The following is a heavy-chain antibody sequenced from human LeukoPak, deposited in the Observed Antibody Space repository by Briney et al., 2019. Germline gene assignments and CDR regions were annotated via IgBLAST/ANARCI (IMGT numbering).Heavy chain of an antibody. CDR1: GYTFTNYG. CDR2: INAYTGNT. D-gene: IGHD2-2*01. J-gene: IGHJ6*02. Sequence: ASVKVSCKASGYTFTNYGISWVRQAPGQGLEWMGWINAYTGNTNYAQKLQGRVTMTTDTSTGTAYMELRSLRSDDTAVYYCARGGVPAAMHYYYGMDVWGQGTTVTVSS. CDR3: ARGGVPAAMHYYYGMDV. V-gene: IGHV1-18*01.